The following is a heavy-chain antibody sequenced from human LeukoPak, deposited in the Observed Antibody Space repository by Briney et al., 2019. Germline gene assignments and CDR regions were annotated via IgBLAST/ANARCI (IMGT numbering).Heavy chain of an antibody. CDR3: ARDWAITFGGVIVEQFDY. Sequence: SETLSLTCTVSGGSISSYYWSWIRQPAGKGLEWIGSIYHSGSTYYNPSLKSRVTISVDTSKNQFSLKLSSVTAADTAVYYCARDWAITFGGVIVEQFDYWGQGTLVTVSS. J-gene: IGHJ4*02. CDR2: IYHSGST. V-gene: IGHV4-4*07. D-gene: IGHD3-16*02. CDR1: GGSISSYY.